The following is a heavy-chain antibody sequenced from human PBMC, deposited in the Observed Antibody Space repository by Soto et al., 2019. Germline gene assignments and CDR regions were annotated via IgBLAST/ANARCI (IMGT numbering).Heavy chain of an antibody. V-gene: IGHV1-2*02. Sequence: QVQLVQSGAEVKKPGASVKVSCKASGYTFTGYYMHWVRQAPGQVPEWRGWINPNSGGTTYAQKFQGRVTVTRDTSISTAYMELSSLRSDDTAVYYCARGGSSSLDYWGQGTLVTVSS. CDR3: ARGGSSSLDY. D-gene: IGHD6-6*01. CDR1: GYTFTGYY. CDR2: INPNSGGT. J-gene: IGHJ4*02.